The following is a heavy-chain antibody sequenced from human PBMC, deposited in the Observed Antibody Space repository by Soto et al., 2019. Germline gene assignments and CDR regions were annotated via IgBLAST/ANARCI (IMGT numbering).Heavy chain of an antibody. J-gene: IGHJ3*02. Sequence: PSETPSLTCAVSGGSLSSSAYSWSWIRQPPGKGLEWIGFIYQSGSTYYNPSLKSRVTMSLDRPKNQFSLKLSSVTAADTAVYYCARELLFYDSDGFSWDDAFDIWGQGTMVTVS. CDR2: IYQSGST. CDR1: GGSLSSSAYS. D-gene: IGHD3-22*01. CDR3: ARELLFYDSDGFSWDDAFDI. V-gene: IGHV4-30-2*01.